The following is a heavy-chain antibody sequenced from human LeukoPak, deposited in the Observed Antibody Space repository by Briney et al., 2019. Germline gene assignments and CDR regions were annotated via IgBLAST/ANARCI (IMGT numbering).Heavy chain of an antibody. J-gene: IGHJ4*02. CDR3: ARGTDRMGYFFDY. V-gene: IGHV4-59*01. CDR2: IYYTGNS. D-gene: IGHD2-8*01. CDR1: GGSISNYY. Sequence: SETLSLTCTVSGGSISNYYWSWIRQPPAQGLEWIGYIYYTGNSNYNPSLKRGVTTSVDTSKNQFSLKLSSVTAADTAVYYCARGTDRMGYFFDYWGQGTLVTVSS.